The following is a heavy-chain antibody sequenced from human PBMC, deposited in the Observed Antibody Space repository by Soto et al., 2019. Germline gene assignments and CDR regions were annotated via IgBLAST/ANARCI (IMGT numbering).Heavy chain of an antibody. D-gene: IGHD6-6*01. CDR2: IYDSESA. Sequence: QVQLQESGPGLVKPSQTLSLTCSVSGESISSGGYYWSWIRHHPGKGLEWIGYIYDSESAYYNPSLTSRVTISLDTSKNHFAMRLSSVPAADTAVYYCARASSSSSAADYWGQGTLATVSS. J-gene: IGHJ4*02. CDR1: GESISSGGYY. V-gene: IGHV4-31*03. CDR3: ARASSSSSAADY.